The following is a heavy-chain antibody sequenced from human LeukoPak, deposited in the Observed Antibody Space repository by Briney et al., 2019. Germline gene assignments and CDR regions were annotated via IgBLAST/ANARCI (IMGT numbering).Heavy chain of an antibody. CDR2: MYYSGRT. J-gene: IGHJ4*02. CDR3: ARLVGIAAHHFDY. D-gene: IGHD6-25*01. V-gene: IGHV4-39*02. CDR1: GGSISNSSHY. Sequence: SESLSLTCTVSGGSISNSSHYWGWIRQPPGKGLEWIGSMYYSGRTYYNPSLKSRVTISVDTSKNHFSLKLSSVTAADTAVYYCARLVGIAAHHFDYWGQGNLVTVSP.